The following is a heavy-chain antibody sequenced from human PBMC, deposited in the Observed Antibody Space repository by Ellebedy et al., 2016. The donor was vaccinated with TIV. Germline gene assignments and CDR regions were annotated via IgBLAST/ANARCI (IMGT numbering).Heavy chain of an antibody. Sequence: GESLKISCAASGFNFRSYWMTWVRQAPGKGLKWVAKIRQEGDEIYYVESVKGRFTISRDNAKNSLFLQMNSLRVEDTAVYYCARRASYGDYAVQVNPWFDPWGQGTLATVSS. D-gene: IGHD4-17*01. CDR3: ARRASYGDYAVQVNPWFDP. J-gene: IGHJ5*02. CDR2: IRQEGDEI. V-gene: IGHV3-7*01. CDR1: GFNFRSYW.